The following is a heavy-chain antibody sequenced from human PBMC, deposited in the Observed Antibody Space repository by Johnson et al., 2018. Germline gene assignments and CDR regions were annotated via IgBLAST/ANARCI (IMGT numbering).Heavy chain of an antibody. J-gene: IGHJ4*02. CDR1: GFILNNYG. CDR3: LSDIATPIARGSYFDH. D-gene: IGHD5-12*01. CDR2: IAHDGSYI. V-gene: IGHV3-30*03. Sequence: QVQLVQSGGGVVQPGRSXRLSCAASGFILNNYGMHWFRQAPGTGLEWVAVIAHDGSYIDYVDSVKGRFTISRDDSKNTLYLQMNSLRDEDTALYHCLSDIATPIARGSYFDHWGQGTLVTVSS.